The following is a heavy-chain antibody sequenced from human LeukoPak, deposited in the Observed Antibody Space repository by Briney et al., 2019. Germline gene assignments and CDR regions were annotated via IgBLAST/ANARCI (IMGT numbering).Heavy chain of an antibody. D-gene: IGHD2-15*01. CDR1: GFTFSDYY. J-gene: IGHJ4*02. Sequence: SGGSLRLSCAASGFTFSDYYMSWIRQAPGKGLEWVSYISSSGSTIYYADSVKGRFTISRDNAKNSLYLQMNSLRAEDTAVYYCARGPREKYCSGGSCYFTPDFDYWGQGTLVTVSS. CDR3: ARGPREKYCSGGSCYFTPDFDY. V-gene: IGHV3-11*01. CDR2: ISSSGSTI.